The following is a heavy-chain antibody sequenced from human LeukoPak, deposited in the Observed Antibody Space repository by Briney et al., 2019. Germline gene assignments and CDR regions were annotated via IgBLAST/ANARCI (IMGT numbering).Heavy chain of an antibody. CDR3: AKDGGSGSYYNYSYYYYYGMDV. CDR1: GFTFDDYA. D-gene: IGHD3-10*01. CDR2: ISWNSGSI. Sequence: GRSLRLSCAASGFTFDDYAMRWVRQAPGKGLEWVSGISWNSGSIGYADSVKGRFTISRDNAKNSLYLQMNSLRAEDTALYYCAKDGGSGSYYNYSYYYYYGMDVWGQGTTVTVSS. V-gene: IGHV3-9*01. J-gene: IGHJ6*02.